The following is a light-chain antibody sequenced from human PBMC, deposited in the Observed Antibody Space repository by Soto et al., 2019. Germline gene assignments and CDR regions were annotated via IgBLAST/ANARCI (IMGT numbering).Light chain of an antibody. Sequence: QSVLTQPASVSGSPGQSITISCTGTSSEVGGYNYVSWYQQHPGKAPKLMIYDVSNRPSGVSYRFSGSKSGNTASLTISGLQAKDEADYYCSSYTSSSTLYVFGTGTKATVL. CDR1: SSEVGGYNY. J-gene: IGLJ1*01. CDR3: SSYTSSSTLYV. CDR2: DVS. V-gene: IGLV2-14*03.